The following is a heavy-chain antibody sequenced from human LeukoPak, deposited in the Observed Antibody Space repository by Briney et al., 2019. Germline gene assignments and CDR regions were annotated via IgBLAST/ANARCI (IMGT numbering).Heavy chain of an antibody. D-gene: IGHD1-1*01. J-gene: IGHJ4*02. V-gene: IGHV3-23*01. CDR3: AKVKTHWYSDN. Sequence: RPGGSLRLSCAASGFPFSTNDMSWVRQAPGKGLEWVSAISGSASGGTTYEDSVKGRFTISRDNSKGTLYLQMNSLRAEDTAVYYCAKVKTHWYSDNWGRGTLVTVSS. CDR1: GFPFSTND. CDR2: ISGSASGGT.